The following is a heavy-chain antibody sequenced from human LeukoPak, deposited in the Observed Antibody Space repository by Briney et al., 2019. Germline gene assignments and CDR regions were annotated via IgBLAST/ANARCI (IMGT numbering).Heavy chain of an antibody. V-gene: IGHV3-23*01. CDR1: GFTFSSFA. CDR2: LSGSGSTT. J-gene: IGHJ5*02. D-gene: IGHD3-22*01. Sequence: GGSLRLSCAASGFTFSSFAMAWVRQAPGKGLEWVSALSGSGSTTYYADSVKGRFTISRDNPKNTLYLQMNSLGAEDTAIYYCAKGPKIVYSSSWFDPWGQGIMVTVSS. CDR3: AKGPKIVYSSSWFDP.